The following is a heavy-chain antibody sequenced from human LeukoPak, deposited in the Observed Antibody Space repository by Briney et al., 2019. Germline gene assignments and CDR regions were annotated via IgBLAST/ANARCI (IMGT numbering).Heavy chain of an antibody. J-gene: IGHJ4*02. CDR3: AKESTCTFDY. V-gene: IGHV3-30-3*01. CDR1: GFTFSSYA. Sequence: PGGSLRLSCAASGFTFSSYAMPWVRQAPGKGLEWVAVISYDGSNKYYADSVKGRFTISRDNSKNTLYLQMNSLRAEDTAVYYCAKESTCTFDYWGQGTLVTVSS. CDR2: ISYDGSNK.